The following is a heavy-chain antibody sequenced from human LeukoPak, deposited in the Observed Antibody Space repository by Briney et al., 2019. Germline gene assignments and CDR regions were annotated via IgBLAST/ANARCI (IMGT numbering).Heavy chain of an antibody. CDR1: DGSMSSYY. Sequence: SETLSLTCTVSDGSMSSYYWSWIRQPAGKGLEWIGHIYYSGSTNYNPSLKSRVTISVDTSKNQFSLKLTSVTAADTAVYYCASGAYSFYYMDVWGKGTTVTISS. CDR3: ASGAYSFYYMDV. CDR2: IYYSGST. D-gene: IGHD5-18*01. V-gene: IGHV4-59*01. J-gene: IGHJ6*03.